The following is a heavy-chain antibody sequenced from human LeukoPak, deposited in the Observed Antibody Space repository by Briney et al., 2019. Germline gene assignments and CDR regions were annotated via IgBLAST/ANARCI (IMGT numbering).Heavy chain of an antibody. CDR2: IMEDGSEK. CDR3: ARRALRYCSSTSCPAQYYGVDV. CDR1: GFIFRSYW. Sequence: GGSLRLSCAASGFIFRSYWMSWVRQAPGKGMELGTNIMEDGSEKYYVDSVKGRFTISRDNDKNSLYLQTNSLRAEDTAVYYCARRALRYCSSTSCPAQYYGVDVWGKGTTVTVSS. D-gene: IGHD2-2*01. J-gene: IGHJ6*04. V-gene: IGHV3-7*03.